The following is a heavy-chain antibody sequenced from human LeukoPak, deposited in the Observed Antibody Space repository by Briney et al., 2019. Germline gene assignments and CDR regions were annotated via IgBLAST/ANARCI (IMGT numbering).Heavy chain of an antibody. CDR3: ASGQGWLTDH. V-gene: IGHV4-61*01. CDR1: GGSVSSGSYY. D-gene: IGHD5-12*01. Sequence: SETLSLTCTVSGGSVSSGSYYWSWIRQPPGKGLEWIGYVHYSRGTNYNPSLKSRVTISLDTSKNQFFLQLSSVTAADTAVYHCASGQGWLTDHWGRGTLVAVSS. J-gene: IGHJ5*02. CDR2: VHYSRGT.